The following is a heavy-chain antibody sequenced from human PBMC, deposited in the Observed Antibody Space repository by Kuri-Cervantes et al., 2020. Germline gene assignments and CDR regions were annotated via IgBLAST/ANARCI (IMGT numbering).Heavy chain of an antibody. CDR1: GGSISSSSYS. Sequence: SETLSLTCTVSGGSISSSSYSWGWIRQPPGEGLEWIGQIYYSGTTQYTPSLKSRVTISIDRSRNQFSLRLNSVTAADTAVYYCARLDSHSYGDLRGQGTLVTVSS. V-gene: IGHV4-39*01. J-gene: IGHJ4*02. CDR2: IYYSGTT. D-gene: IGHD5-18*01. CDR3: ARLDSHSYGDL.